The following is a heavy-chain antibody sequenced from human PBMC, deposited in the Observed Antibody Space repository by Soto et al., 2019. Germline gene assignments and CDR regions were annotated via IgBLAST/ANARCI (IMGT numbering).Heavy chain of an antibody. V-gene: IGHV1-18*01. Sequence: GASVKVSCKASGYTFTNYGISWVRQAPGQGLEWMGWVSAFNANTDYAQRFQGRVTMTTDTSTSTAYMELRSLTSDDTAVYYCARDRSSSDYWGQGTPVTLSS. J-gene: IGHJ4*02. CDR1: GYTFTNYG. CDR3: ARDRSSSDY. CDR2: VSAFNANT. D-gene: IGHD6-13*01.